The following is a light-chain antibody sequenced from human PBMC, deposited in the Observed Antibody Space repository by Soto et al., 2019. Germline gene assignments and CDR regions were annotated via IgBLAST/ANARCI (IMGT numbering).Light chain of an antibody. CDR2: KAS. Sequence: DIQMTQSPSTLSASVGDRVTITCRASESIGSWLAWYQQKPGKAPNLLIYKASSLEGGVPSRFSGSGSGTEFTLTISGLQPDDFATYHCQQYNTYSWTFGQGTEVQMK. CDR1: ESIGSW. CDR3: QQYNTYSWT. V-gene: IGKV1-5*03. J-gene: IGKJ1*01.